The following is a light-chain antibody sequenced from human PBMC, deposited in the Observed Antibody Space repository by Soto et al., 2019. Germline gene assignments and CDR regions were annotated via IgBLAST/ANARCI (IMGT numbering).Light chain of an antibody. CDR2: GTS. CDR1: QSISTDH. V-gene: IGKV3-20*01. Sequence: ELVVTQSPGTLSLSPGERATLSCGASQSISTDHLAWYQQKPGQPPRLLIYGTSSRATGGIADRFSGSGSGTDFTLTISRLEPEDFAVYYCEYYGSSITFAGGTKVDIK. J-gene: IGKJ4*01. CDR3: EYYGSSIT.